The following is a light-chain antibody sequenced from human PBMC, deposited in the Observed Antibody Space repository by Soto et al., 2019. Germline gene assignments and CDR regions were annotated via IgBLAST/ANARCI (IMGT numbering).Light chain of an antibody. CDR1: SSDVGGSNY. J-gene: IGLJ3*02. Sequence: QSALTQPASVSGSPGQSITISCTGTSSDVGGSNYVSWYQHHPGKVPKLMIYEVTNRPSGVSNRFSGSKSGNTASLTISGLQAEDEADYFCSSYSSSNSWVFGGGTKVTVL. CDR2: EVT. CDR3: SSYSSSNSWV. V-gene: IGLV2-14*01.